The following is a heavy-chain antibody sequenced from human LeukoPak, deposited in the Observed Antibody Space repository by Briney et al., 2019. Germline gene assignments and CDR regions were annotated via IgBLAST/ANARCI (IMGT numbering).Heavy chain of an antibody. CDR1: GFTVNTYG. CDR2: INPDGSSI. Sequence: GGSLRLSCAVSGFTVNTYGMHWVRQVPGKGMVWVSYINPDGSSITYADSVKGRFTISRDSAKTSLYLQMNSLRVEDTAVYYCAGSYDSSGFSEYWGQGTLVTVSS. CDR3: AGSYDSSGFSEY. D-gene: IGHD3-22*01. V-gene: IGHV3-74*01. J-gene: IGHJ4*02.